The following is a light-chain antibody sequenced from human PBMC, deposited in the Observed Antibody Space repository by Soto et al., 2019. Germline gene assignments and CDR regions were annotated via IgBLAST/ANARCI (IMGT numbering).Light chain of an antibody. CDR3: CSYAGSNNYYL. V-gene: IGLV2-8*01. J-gene: IGLJ1*01. CDR1: SSDVGAYDY. CDR2: EVN. Sequence: QSVLTQPPSASGSPGQSVTISCTGTSSDVGAYDYVCWYQQHPGKAPKLMIYEVNKRPSGVPDRFSGSKSGNTASLTVSGLQAGDEADYYCCSYAGSNNYYLFGPGTKLTVL.